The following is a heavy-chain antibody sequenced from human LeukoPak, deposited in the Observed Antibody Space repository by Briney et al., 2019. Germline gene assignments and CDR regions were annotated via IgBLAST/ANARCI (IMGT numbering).Heavy chain of an antibody. V-gene: IGHV3-23*01. CDR1: GFTFSSYA. Sequence: GGSLRLSCAASGFTFSSYAMNWVRQAPGKGLEWVSTITGSGDGTYYADSVKGRFTISRDNSKNTLYLQMNSLRAEDTAVYYCASCRTTREFYYYYYYMDVWGKGTTVTVSS. J-gene: IGHJ6*03. D-gene: IGHD1-1*01. CDR2: ITGSGDGT. CDR3: ASCRTTREFYYYYYYMDV.